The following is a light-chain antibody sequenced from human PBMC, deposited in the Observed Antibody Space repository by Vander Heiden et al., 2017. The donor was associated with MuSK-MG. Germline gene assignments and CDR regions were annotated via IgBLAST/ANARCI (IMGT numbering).Light chain of an antibody. Sequence: DIQMTQSPSSLSASVGDRVTITCRASQSISSYLNWYQQKPGKAPKLLIYAASSWQSGVPARFSGSGSGTDFTLTISSRQPEDFATYYCQQSYSTPQSTFGQGTKLEIK. CDR1: QSISSY. CDR2: AAS. V-gene: IGKV1-39*01. CDR3: QQSYSTPQST. J-gene: IGKJ2*01.